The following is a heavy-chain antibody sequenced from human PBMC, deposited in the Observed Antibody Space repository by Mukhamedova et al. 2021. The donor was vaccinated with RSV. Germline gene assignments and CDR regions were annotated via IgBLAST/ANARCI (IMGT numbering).Heavy chain of an antibody. V-gene: IGHV5-10-1*01. J-gene: IGHJ4*02. CDR3: VRWSNGIFEY. Sequence: EYMGRIDPSDSYTKYSPSFQGHVTISADNSISTVYLQWSSPKASDTAMYYCVRWSNGIFEYWGQGTLVTVFS. D-gene: IGHD3-3*01. CDR2: IDPSDSYT.